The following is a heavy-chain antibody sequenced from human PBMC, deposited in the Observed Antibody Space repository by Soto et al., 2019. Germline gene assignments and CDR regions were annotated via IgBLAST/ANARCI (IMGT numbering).Heavy chain of an antibody. CDR3: AGDPDSHYNDSHASSYP. Sequence: QVQLVQSGAEVKKPGSSVKVSCKASGGTFSTYTITWVRQAPGQGLEWMGRIIPIIGIINYAQKFQGRVTISDYKFTGTAYMELTGLRSDDTAVYYCAGDPDSHYNDSHASSYPWGQGALVTVSS. D-gene: IGHD4-4*01. CDR1: GGTFSTYT. J-gene: IGHJ5*02. V-gene: IGHV1-69*08. CDR2: IIPIIGII.